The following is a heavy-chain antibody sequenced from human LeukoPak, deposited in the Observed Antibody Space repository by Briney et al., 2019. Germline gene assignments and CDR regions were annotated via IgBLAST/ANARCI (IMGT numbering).Heavy chain of an antibody. CDR1: GYTFTSYY. CDR3: ARDRSGVVGGTKVFDY. CDR2: INPSGGST. V-gene: IGHV1-46*01. Sequence: ASVKVSCKASGYTFTSYYMHWVRQAPGQGLEWMGIINPSGGSTSYAQKFQGRVTMTRDMSTSTVYMELSSLRSEDTAVYYCARDRSGVVGGTKVFDYWGQGTLVTVSS. D-gene: IGHD1-26*01. J-gene: IGHJ4*02.